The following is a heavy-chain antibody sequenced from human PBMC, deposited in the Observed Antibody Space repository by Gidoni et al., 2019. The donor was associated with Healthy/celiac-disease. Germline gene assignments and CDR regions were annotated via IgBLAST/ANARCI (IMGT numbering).Heavy chain of an antibody. CDR3: ARRKYYDSSGYYYHAFDI. CDR1: GYSFTSYW. V-gene: IGHV5-51*03. Sequence: EVQLVQSGAEVNMPGESLKISCKGSGYSFTSYWIGWGRQMPGKGLEWMGIIYPGDSDTRYSPSFQGQVTISADKSISTAYLQWSSLKASDTAMYYCARRKYYDSSGYYYHAFDIWGQGTMVTVSS. D-gene: IGHD3-22*01. CDR2: IYPGDSDT. J-gene: IGHJ3*02.